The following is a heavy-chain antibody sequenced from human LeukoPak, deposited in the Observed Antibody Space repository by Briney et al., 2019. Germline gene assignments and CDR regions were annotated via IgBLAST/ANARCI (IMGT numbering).Heavy chain of an antibody. J-gene: IGHJ5*02. CDR3: AREPDTIEVADNWFDP. Sequence: SETLSLTCTVSGGSISSGSYYWSWIRQRQPAGKGLEWIGHIQPSGSTNYNPSFKSRITISVDTSKNHFSLKLSSVTAADTAVYYCAREPDTIEVADNWFDPWGQGTLVTVSS. D-gene: IGHD6-19*01. CDR2: IQPSGST. V-gene: IGHV4-61*09. CDR1: GGSISSGSYY.